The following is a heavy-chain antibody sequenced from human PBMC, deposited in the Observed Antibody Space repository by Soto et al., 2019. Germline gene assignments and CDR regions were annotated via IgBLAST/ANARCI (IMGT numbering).Heavy chain of an antibody. V-gene: IGHV3-48*03. CDR2: ISSSGSTI. CDR3: ARVVPLYYYGSGSYYSERPQGFGWFAP. J-gene: IGHJ5*02. CDR1: GFTFSSYE. D-gene: IGHD3-10*01. Sequence: EVQLVESGGGLVQPGGSLRLSCAASGFTFSSYEMNWVRQAPGKGLEWVSYISSSGSTIYYADSVKGRFTISKDKAKNSLYLQMNSLRAEDTAVYYCARVVPLYYYGSGSYYSERPQGFGWFAPWGQGTLVTVSS.